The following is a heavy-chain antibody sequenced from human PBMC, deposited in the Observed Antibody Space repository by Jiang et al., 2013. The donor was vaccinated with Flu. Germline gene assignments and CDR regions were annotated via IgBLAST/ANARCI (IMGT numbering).Heavy chain of an antibody. CDR2: IYPGDSNT. V-gene: IGHV5-51*03. CDR3: ARTMGWIQSSLGGMDV. D-gene: IGHD5-18*01. CDR1: GYSFTNYW. J-gene: IGHJ6*02. Sequence: PGESLKISCKGSGYSFTNYWIGWVRQMPGKGLEWMGIIYPGDSNTRYSPSFQGQVTISADKSISTAYLQWSSLKASDTAIYYCARTMGWIQSSLGGMDVWGQGTTVTVSS.